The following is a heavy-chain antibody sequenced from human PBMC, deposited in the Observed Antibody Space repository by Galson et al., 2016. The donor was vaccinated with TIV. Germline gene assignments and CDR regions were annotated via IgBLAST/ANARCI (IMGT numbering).Heavy chain of an antibody. CDR3: ARGGRGYPSIFDV. CDR2: IYPNDSDT. V-gene: IGHV5-51*01. Sequence: QSGAEVKKPGESLKISCKGFGYSFPKYWIAWVRQVSGKGLESMGIIYPNDSDTRYRPSFQGQVTISADKSIGTAYLQWSSLKASDTGIYYSARGGRGYPSIFDVWGQGTMVSVSS. CDR1: GYSFPKYW. J-gene: IGHJ3*01. D-gene: IGHD3-3*01.